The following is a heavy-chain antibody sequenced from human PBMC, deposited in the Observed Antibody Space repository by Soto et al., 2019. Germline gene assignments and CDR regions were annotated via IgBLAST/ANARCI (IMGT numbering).Heavy chain of an antibody. Sequence: QVELVQSGAEVKKPGSSVKVSCQASEDTFRNYAISWVRQAPGQGLEWMGGIIPIFGTANYAQKFQGRVTMTSDTSINTAYMELSSLRSDDTAVYYCAIRTGQLAIISEFDGDWFFEVWGRGTLVTVSS. J-gene: IGHJ2*01. CDR3: AIRTGQLAIISEFDGDWFFEV. D-gene: IGHD2-2*01. CDR2: IIPIFGTA. V-gene: IGHV1-69*06. CDR1: EDTFRNYA.